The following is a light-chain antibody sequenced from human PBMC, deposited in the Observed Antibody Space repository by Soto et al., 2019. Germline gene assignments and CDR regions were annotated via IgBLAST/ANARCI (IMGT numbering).Light chain of an antibody. CDR3: QQYGRSPPRT. CDR1: QSVSNDF. CDR2: GAS. Sequence: EIVLTQSPGILSLSPGQRVTLSCRASQSVSNDFLAWYQQKPGQAPRLLIYGASTRATDVPDRFSGSGSGAEFTLTISRLETEDFAVYYCQQYGRSPPRTFGQGTKVDIK. V-gene: IGKV3-20*01. J-gene: IGKJ1*01.